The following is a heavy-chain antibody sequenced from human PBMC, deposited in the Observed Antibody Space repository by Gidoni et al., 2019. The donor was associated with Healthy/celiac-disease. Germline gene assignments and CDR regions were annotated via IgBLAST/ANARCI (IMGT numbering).Heavy chain of an antibody. D-gene: IGHD6-6*01. Sequence: EVQLLESGGGLVQPGGSLRLSCAASGITCSSYAMSWVRQAPGKGLEWVSAISGSGGSKYYADSVKGRFTISRDNSKNTLYLQMSSLRAEDTAVYYCAKARIAARRYFDYWGQGTLVTVSS. CDR3: AKARIAARRYFDY. CDR2: ISGSGGSK. CDR1: GITCSSYA. J-gene: IGHJ4*02. V-gene: IGHV3-23*01.